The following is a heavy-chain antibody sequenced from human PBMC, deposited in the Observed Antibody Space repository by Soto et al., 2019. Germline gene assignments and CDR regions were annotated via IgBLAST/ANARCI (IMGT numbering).Heavy chain of an antibody. J-gene: IGHJ6*02. CDR2: ISYDGSNK. CDR3: ARENPEHRSWYQIYYYYYGMDV. V-gene: IGHV3-30-3*01. Sequence: AGGSLRLSCAASGFTFSSYAMHWVRQAPGKGLEWVAVISYDGSNKYYADSVKGRFTISRDNSKNTLYLQMNSLRAEDTAVYYCARENPEHRSWYQIYYYYYGMDVWGQGTTVTVSS. CDR1: GFTFSSYA. D-gene: IGHD6-13*01.